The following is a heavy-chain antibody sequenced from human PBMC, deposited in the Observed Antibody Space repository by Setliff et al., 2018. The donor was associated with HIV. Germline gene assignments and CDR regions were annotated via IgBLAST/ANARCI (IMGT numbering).Heavy chain of an antibody. CDR3: ARGPYTIDY. Sequence: PGGSLRLSCAASGFTFSDYQMNWVRQAPGKGLEWISYISSSGSSIYYADSVKGRFTISRDNAKNSLYLQMNSLRAEDTAVYYCARGPYTIDYWGQGTLVTVSS. V-gene: IGHV3-48*03. CDR1: GFTFSDYQ. D-gene: IGHD3-16*01. J-gene: IGHJ4*02. CDR2: ISSSGSSI.